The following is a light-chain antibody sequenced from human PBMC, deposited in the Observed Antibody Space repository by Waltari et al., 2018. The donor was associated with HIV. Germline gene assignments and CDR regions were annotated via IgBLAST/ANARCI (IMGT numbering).Light chain of an antibody. Sequence: EIVLTQSPVNMSVSPGERAALPCRTSPSVSRNLAWYHQKSGQAPRLLIHGASTRAPGIAARFTGAGSGKEFTRTITSLQSTDSGIYYCQQYYNWPRTFGQGTKVEAK. J-gene: IGKJ1*01. CDR3: QQYYNWPRT. CDR1: PSVSRN. CDR2: GAS. V-gene: IGKV3-15*01.